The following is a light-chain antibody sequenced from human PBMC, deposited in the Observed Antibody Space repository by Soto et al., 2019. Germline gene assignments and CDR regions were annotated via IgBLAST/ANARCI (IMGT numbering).Light chain of an antibody. Sequence: QSALPQPASVSGSPGQSITIACTGPTSDVGSYNSVSWYQQHPGKAPKLMIYEVSNRPSGVSNRFSGSKSGNTASLTISGLQPVDEADYYCFLYITGSTRVFGGGTQLTVL. CDR2: EVS. CDR3: FLYITGSTRV. J-gene: IGLJ2*01. V-gene: IGLV2-14*01. CDR1: TSDVGSYNS.